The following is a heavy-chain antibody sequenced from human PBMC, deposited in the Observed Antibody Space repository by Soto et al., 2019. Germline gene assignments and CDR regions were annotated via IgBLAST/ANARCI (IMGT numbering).Heavy chain of an antibody. Sequence: GGSVKVSCKASDYTFTDYGISWVRQAPGQGLEWMGWISAYNGNTNYAQKLQDRVTMTTDTSTSTAYVEVRSLRSDDTAVYYCARGYGNYPHYYFGMDVWGQGTTVTVSS. V-gene: IGHV1-18*04. J-gene: IGHJ6*02. CDR3: ARGYGNYPHYYFGMDV. CDR1: DYTFTDYG. CDR2: ISAYNGNT. D-gene: IGHD4-4*01.